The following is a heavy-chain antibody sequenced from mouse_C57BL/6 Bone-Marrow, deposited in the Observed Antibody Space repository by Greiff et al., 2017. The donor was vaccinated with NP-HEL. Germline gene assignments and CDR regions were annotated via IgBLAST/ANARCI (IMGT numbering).Heavy chain of an antibody. CDR2: ISNLAYSI. CDR1: GFTFSDYG. V-gene: IGHV5-15*01. CDR3: ARQDGYYGAWFAY. D-gene: IGHD2-3*01. Sequence: DVKLVESGGGLVQPGGSLKLSCAASGFTFSDYGMAWVRQAPRKGPEWVAFISNLAYSIYYADTVTGRFTISRENAKNTLYLEMSSLRSEDTAMYYCARQDGYYGAWFAYWGQGTLVTVSA. J-gene: IGHJ3*01.